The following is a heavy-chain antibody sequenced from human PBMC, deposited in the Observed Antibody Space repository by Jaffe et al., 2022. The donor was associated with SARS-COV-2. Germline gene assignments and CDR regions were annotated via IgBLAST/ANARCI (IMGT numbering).Heavy chain of an antibody. D-gene: IGHD2-15*01. CDR2: INPNSGGT. CDR3: ARDWGSIYCSGGSCSTGPDYYGMDV. J-gene: IGHJ6*02. CDR1: GYTFTGYY. V-gene: IGHV1-2*06. Sequence: QVQLVQSGAEVKKPGASVKVSCKASGYTFTGYYMHWVRQAPGQGLEWMGRINPNSGGTNYAQKFQGRVTMTRDTSISTAYMELSRLRSDDTAVYYCARDWGSIYCSGGSCSTGPDYYGMDVWGQGTTVTVSS.